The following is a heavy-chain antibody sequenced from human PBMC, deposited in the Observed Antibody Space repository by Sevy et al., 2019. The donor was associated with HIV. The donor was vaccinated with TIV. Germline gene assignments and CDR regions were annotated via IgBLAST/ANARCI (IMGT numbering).Heavy chain of an antibody. Sequence: GESLKISCKGSGYRFTSYWIGWVRQMPGQGLEWMGIINPGDSETTYSPSFQGQVTITVDMSISTAYLQWSSLKASDTAIYCCAGLTNSGYGSGGSCSIFDYWGQGTLVTVSS. CDR1: GYRFTSYW. CDR2: INPGDSET. J-gene: IGHJ4*02. V-gene: IGHV5-51*01. CDR3: AGLTNSGYGSGGSCSIFDY. D-gene: IGHD2-15*01.